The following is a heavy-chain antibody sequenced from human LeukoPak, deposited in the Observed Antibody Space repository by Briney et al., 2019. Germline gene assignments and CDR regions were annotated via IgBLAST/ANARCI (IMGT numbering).Heavy chain of an antibody. V-gene: IGHV1-69*13. CDR1: GYTFTSYG. D-gene: IGHD3-9*01. CDR3: ARVQPYYDILTGPFDI. J-gene: IGHJ3*02. Sequence: ASVKVSCKASGYTFTSYGISWVRQAPGQGLEWMGGIIPIFGTANYAQKFQGRVTITADESTSTAYMELSSLRSEDTAVYYCARVQPYYDILTGPFDIWGQGTMVTVSS. CDR2: IIPIFGTA.